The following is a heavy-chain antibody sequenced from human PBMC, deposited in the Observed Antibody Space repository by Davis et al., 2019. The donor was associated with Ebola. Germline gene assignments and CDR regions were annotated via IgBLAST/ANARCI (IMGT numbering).Heavy chain of an antibody. D-gene: IGHD2-15*01. Sequence: GGSLRLSCAASGFTFSRYGMHWVRQAPGKGLEWVGRIKSNIDDGTTEYAAPVKDRFTISRDDSKNTLYLQMNSLRTEDTAVYYCTPGPKDPWGQGTLVTVSA. CDR1: GFTFSRYG. J-gene: IGHJ4*02. CDR2: IKSNIDDGTT. CDR3: TPGPKDP. V-gene: IGHV3-15*07.